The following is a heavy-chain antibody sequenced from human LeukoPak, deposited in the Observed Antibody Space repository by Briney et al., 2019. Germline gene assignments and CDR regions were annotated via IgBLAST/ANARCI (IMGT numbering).Heavy chain of an antibody. V-gene: IGHV1-2*02. J-gene: IGHJ4*02. Sequence: ASVRVSCKASGYTFTDYYFHWVRQAPGQALEWMGWINPNSGGTNYAQKFQGRVTMTRDTSISTAYMELSRLRSDDTAVYYCARDPRSTMVRGVINYFDYWGQGTLVTVSS. CDR2: INPNSGGT. CDR1: GYTFTDYY. D-gene: IGHD3-10*01. CDR3: ARDPRSTMVRGVINYFDY.